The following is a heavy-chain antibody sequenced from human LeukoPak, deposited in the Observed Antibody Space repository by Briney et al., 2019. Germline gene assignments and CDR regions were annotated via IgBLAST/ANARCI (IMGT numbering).Heavy chain of an antibody. CDR3: ARWDDEYYFDY. V-gene: IGHV3-74*01. Sequence: GRSLRLSCAASGFTFSSYWMHWVRQAPGKGLVWVSRINSDGSSTSYADSVKGRFTISRDNAKNTLYLQMNSLRAEDTAVYYCARWDDEYYFDYWGQGTLVTVSS. CDR2: INSDGSST. CDR1: GFTFSSYW. J-gene: IGHJ4*02. D-gene: IGHD1-26*01.